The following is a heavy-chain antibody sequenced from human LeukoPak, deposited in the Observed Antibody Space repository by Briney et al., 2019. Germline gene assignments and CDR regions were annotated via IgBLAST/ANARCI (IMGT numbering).Heavy chain of an antibody. CDR2: ISSSGSTI. D-gene: IGHD3-22*01. J-gene: IGHJ4*02. CDR1: GFTFSSYE. Sequence: GGSLRLSCAASGFTFSSYEMNWVRQAPGKGLEWVSYISSSGSTIYYADSVKGRFTISRDNAKNSLYLQMNSLRAEDTAIYYCAKDLGGAMIVVVGGQGTLVTVSS. V-gene: IGHV3-48*03. CDR3: AKDLGGAMIVVV.